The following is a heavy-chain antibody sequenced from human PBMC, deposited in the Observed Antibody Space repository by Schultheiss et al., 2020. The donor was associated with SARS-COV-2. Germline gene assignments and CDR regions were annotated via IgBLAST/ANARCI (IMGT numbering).Heavy chain of an antibody. CDR2: INHSGST. V-gene: IGHV4-34*01. CDR3: ARRGKGQPDY. D-gene: IGHD3-16*01. J-gene: IGHJ4*02. CDR1: GGSFSGYY. Sequence: GSLRLSCAVYGGSFSGYYWSWIRQPPGKGLEWIGEINHSGSTSYYPSLKSRVTISVDTSKKQFSLKLSSVTAADTAVYYCARRGKGQPDYWGQGILVTVSS.